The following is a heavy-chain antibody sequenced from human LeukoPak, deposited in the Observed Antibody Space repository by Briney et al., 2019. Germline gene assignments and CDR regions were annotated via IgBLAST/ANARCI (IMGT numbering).Heavy chain of an antibody. D-gene: IGHD6-13*01. CDR3: ARSSQSSSTSFDH. V-gene: IGHV4-59*01. CDR1: GGSISSYY. CDR2: IYYTGIS. J-gene: IGHJ4*02. Sequence: SETLSLTCTVSGGSISSYYWNWIRQPPGKGLEWIGYIYYTGISHYNPSLKTRVTLSVDTSKNQCSLKLTSVIAADTAVYYCARSSQSSSTSFDHWGQGTLVTVSS.